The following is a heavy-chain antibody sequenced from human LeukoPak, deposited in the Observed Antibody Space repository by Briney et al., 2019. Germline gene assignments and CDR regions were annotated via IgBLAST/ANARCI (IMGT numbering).Heavy chain of an antibody. V-gene: IGHV1-2*02. J-gene: IGHJ4*02. D-gene: IGHD2-2*01. CDR2: INPNSGGT. Sequence: ASVKVSCKASGYTFTGYYMHWVRRAPGQGLEWMGWINPNSGGTNYAQKFQGRVTMTRDTSTSTVYMELSSLRSEDMAVYYCARDPKDIVVVPAAHYFDYWGQGTLVTVSS. CDR1: GYTFTGYY. CDR3: ARDPKDIVVVPAAHYFDY.